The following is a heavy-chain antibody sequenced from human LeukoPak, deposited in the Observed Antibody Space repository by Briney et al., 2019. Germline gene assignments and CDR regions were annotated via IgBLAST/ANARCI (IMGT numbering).Heavy chain of an antibody. D-gene: IGHD5-18*01. CDR2: IWYDGSNK. J-gene: IGHJ4*02. CDR3: ARDPGRGYTYGYGFDY. V-gene: IGHV3-33*01. Sequence: GGSLRLSCAAYRFTFSNYGMHWVRQAPGKGLEWVAVIWYDGSNKYYADSVKGRFTISRDNSKNTLYLQMNRLRAEDTAVYYCARDPGRGYTYGYGFDYWGQGTLVTVSS. CDR1: RFTFSNYG.